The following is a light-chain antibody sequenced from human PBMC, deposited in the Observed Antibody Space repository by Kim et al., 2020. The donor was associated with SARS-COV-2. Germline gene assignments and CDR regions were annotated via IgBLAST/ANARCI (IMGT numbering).Light chain of an antibody. Sequence: LGQTDRITCQGDSLRSYYASWYQQKPGQAPVLVIYGKNTRPSGIPDRFSGSSSGNTASLTITGAQAEDEADYYCNSRDSSGNHYVFGTGTKVTVL. CDR1: SLRSYY. J-gene: IGLJ1*01. CDR2: GKN. V-gene: IGLV3-19*01. CDR3: NSRDSSGNHYV.